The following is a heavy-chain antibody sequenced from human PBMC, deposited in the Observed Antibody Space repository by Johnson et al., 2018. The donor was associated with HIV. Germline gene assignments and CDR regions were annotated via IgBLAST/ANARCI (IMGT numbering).Heavy chain of an antibody. CDR1: GLSFSNFG. CDR3: ARDLRWSYDAFDI. V-gene: IGHV3-33*08. J-gene: IGHJ3*02. D-gene: IGHD5-24*01. CDR2: ISFDGNLK. Sequence: QVQLVESGGGVVQPGKSLRLSCVASGLSFSNFGIHWVRQAPGKGPEWVAVISFDGNLKKYADSVKGRFTISRDNAKNSLYLQMNSLRAEETAVYYCARDLRWSYDAFDIWGQGTMVTVSS.